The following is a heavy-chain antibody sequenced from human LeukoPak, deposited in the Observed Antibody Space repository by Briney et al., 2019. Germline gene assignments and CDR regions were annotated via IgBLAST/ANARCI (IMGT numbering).Heavy chain of an antibody. D-gene: IGHD3-9*01. CDR1: GYTFTSYA. CDR2: INTNTGNP. Sequence: ASVKVSCKASGYTFTSYAMNWVRQAPGQGLEWMGWINTNTGNPTYAQGFTGRFVFSLDTSVSTAYLQISSLKAEDTAVYYCARKGRYFDWSDRRGDAFDIWGQGTMVTVSS. J-gene: IGHJ3*02. CDR3: ARKGRYFDWSDRRGDAFDI. V-gene: IGHV7-4-1*02.